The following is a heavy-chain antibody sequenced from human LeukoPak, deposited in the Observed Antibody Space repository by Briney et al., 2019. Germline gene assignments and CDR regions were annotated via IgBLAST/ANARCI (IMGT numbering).Heavy chain of an antibody. J-gene: IGHJ4*02. V-gene: IGHV1-18*01. CDR3: SKRARDRMDY. D-gene: IGHD6-6*01. Sequence: GASVKVSCKASAYTFAIYGFCWVRQAPGHGLEWMGWISSNTGKTDYAQKFQGRVTLTTDTSTSTAYMELRSLRPDDTALYYCSKRARDRMDYWGQGTLLTVSS. CDR2: ISSNTGKT. CDR1: AYTFAIYG.